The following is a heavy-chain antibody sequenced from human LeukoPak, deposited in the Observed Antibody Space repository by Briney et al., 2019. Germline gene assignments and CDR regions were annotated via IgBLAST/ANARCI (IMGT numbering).Heavy chain of an antibody. CDR3: ARVNYYDSSGCYPYAFDI. CDR2: ICYSGST. CDR1: GGSVSSGSYY. J-gene: IGHJ3*02. V-gene: IGHV4-61*01. D-gene: IGHD3-22*01. Sequence: SETLSLTCTVSGGSVSSGSYYWSWIRQPPGKGLEWIGYICYSGSTNYNPSLKSRVTISVDTSKNQFSLKLSSVTAADTAVYYCARVNYYDSSGCYPYAFDIWGQGTMVTVSS.